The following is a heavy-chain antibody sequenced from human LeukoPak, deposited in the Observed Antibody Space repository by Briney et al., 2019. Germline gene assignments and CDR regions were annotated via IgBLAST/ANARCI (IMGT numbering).Heavy chain of an antibody. V-gene: IGHV4-30-4*01. CDR3: ARVEEYNYDSSGLGYFDY. Sequence: SETLSLTCTVSGGSISSGNYYWSWIRQPPGKGLEWIGYIYYSGSTYYNPSLKSRVTISVDTSKNQFSLKLSSVTDADTAVYYCARVEEYNYDSSGLGYFDYWGQGTLVTVSS. CDR2: IYYSGST. D-gene: IGHD3-22*01. J-gene: IGHJ4*02. CDR1: GGSISSGNYY.